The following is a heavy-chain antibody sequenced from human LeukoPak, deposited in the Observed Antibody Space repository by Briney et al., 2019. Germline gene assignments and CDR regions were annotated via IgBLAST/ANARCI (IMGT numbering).Heavy chain of an antibody. Sequence: ASVKVSCKASGGTFSSYAISWVRQSTGQGLEWMGWMNPNSGNTAYAQRFQGRVTITRSTSISTAYMELSSLRSEDTAVYYCARGRLLPAAALFDYWGQGTLVTVSS. CDR1: GGTFSSYA. V-gene: IGHV1-8*03. J-gene: IGHJ4*02. CDR3: ARGRLLPAAALFDY. D-gene: IGHD2-2*01. CDR2: MNPNSGNT.